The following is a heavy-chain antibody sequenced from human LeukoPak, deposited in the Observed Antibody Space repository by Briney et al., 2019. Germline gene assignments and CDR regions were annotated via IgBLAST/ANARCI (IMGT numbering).Heavy chain of an antibody. CDR3: AKSYSSSWYWFDP. CDR2: ISGSGGST. D-gene: IGHD6-13*01. Sequence: GGSLRLSCVVSGFTFSTYAMSWVRQAPGKGLEWVSAISGSGGSTYYADSVKGRFTISRDNSKNTLYLQMNSLRAEDTAVYYCAKSYSSSWYWFDPWGQGTLVTVSS. V-gene: IGHV3-23*01. CDR1: GFTFSTYA. J-gene: IGHJ5*02.